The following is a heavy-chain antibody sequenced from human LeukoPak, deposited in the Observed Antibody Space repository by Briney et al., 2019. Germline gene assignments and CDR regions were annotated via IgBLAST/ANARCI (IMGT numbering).Heavy chain of an antibody. CDR1: GFTFSSNW. Sequence: QPGGSLRLSCAASGFTFSSNWMSWVRQAPGKGLEWVANIKQDGSEKYYVDSVKGRFTISRDNAKNSLYLQMNSLRAVDTAVYYCARDRNYYDSSGYVGAFDIWGQGTMVTVSS. J-gene: IGHJ3*02. D-gene: IGHD3-22*01. CDR2: IKQDGSEK. CDR3: ARDRNYYDSSGYVGAFDI. V-gene: IGHV3-7*01.